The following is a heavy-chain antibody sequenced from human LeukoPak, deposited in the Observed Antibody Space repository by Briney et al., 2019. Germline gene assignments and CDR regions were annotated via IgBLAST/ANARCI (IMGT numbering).Heavy chain of an antibody. V-gene: IGHV1-18*01. D-gene: IGHD2-2*02. CDR3: ARDPPLTLYCSSTSCYTGAFDI. CDR1: GYTFSTYG. Sequence: GASVKVSCKASGYTFSTYGITWVRQAPGQGLEWMGWISAYNGNTNYAQKLQGRVTMTTDTPTSTAYMELRSLRSDDTAVYYCARDPPLTLYCSSTSCYTGAFDIWGQGTMVTVSS. CDR2: ISAYNGNT. J-gene: IGHJ3*02.